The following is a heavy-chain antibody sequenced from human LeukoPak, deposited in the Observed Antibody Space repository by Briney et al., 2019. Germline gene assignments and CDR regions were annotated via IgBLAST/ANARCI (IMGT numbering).Heavy chain of an antibody. V-gene: IGHV1-8*01. J-gene: IGHJ6*02. D-gene: IGHD3-10*01. CDR1: GYTFTSYG. Sequence: ASVKVSCKASGYTFTSYGINWVRQATGQGLEWMGWMNPNSGNTGYAQKFQGRVTMTRDTSTSTVYMELSSLRSEDTAVYYCATINPEAGSYYTHYYYGMDVWGQGTTVTVSS. CDR2: MNPNSGNT. CDR3: ATINPEAGSYYTHYYYGMDV.